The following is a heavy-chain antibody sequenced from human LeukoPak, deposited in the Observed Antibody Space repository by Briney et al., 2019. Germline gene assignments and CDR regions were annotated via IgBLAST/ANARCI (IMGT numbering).Heavy chain of an antibody. CDR1: GYSFTSYW. D-gene: IGHD3-22*01. J-gene: IGHJ5*02. V-gene: IGHV5-51*01. CDR2: IYPGDSDT. Sequence: GESLKISCQGSGYSFTSYWIGWVRQMPGKGLEWMGIIYPGDSDTRYSPSFQGQVTISADKSISTAYLQWSSLKASDTAMYYCARRSTEYYYDSSGYYSVEYNWFDPWGQGTLVTVSS. CDR3: ARRSTEYYYDSSGYYSVEYNWFDP.